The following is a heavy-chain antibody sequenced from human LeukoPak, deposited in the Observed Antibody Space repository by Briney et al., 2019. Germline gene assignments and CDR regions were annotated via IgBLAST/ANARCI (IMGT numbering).Heavy chain of an antibody. CDR1: GFTFSSYA. CDR3: AKGGIAVAGYYFDY. CDR2: ISYDGSNK. Sequence: GGSLRLSCAASGFTFSSYAMHWVRQAPGKGLEWVAVISYDGSNKYYADSVKGRFTISRDNSKNTLYLQMNSLRAEDTAVYYCAKGGIAVAGYYFDYWGQGTLVTVSS. J-gene: IGHJ4*02. D-gene: IGHD6-19*01. V-gene: IGHV3-30-3*01.